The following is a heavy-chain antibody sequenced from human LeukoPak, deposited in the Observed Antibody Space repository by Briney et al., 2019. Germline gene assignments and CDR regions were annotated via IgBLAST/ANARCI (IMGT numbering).Heavy chain of an antibody. CDR3: AKLLNYCDSSGYLAS. V-gene: IGHV3-23*01. CDR1: GFTFSSYA. D-gene: IGHD3-22*01. Sequence: GGSLRLSCAASGFTFSSYAMSWVRQAPGKGLEWVSAISGSGGSTYYADSVKGRFTISRDNSKNTLYLQMNSPRAEDTAVYYCAKLLNYCDSSGYLASWGQGTLVTVSS. CDR2: ISGSGGST. J-gene: IGHJ5*02.